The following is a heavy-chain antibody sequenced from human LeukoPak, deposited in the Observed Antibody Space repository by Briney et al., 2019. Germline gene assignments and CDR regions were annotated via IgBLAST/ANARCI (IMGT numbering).Heavy chain of an antibody. J-gene: IGHJ4*02. V-gene: IGHV3-23*01. D-gene: IGHD6-13*01. CDR3: AKVPFDYSNLGS. CDR1: GFSFSSYA. CDR2: ISGSGGST. Sequence: QTGGSLRLSCAASGFSFSSYAMSWVRQAPGKGLEWVSLISGSGGSTYYADSVKGRFTISRDNSKNTLYLQMNSLRAEDTAVYYCAKVPFDYSNLGSWGQGTLVTVSS.